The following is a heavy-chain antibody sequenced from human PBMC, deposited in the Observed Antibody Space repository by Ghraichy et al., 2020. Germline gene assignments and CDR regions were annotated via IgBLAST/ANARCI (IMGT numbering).Heavy chain of an antibody. CDR3: ARSNGPVRRSLRCSGGSCYNYFDY. J-gene: IGHJ4*02. D-gene: IGHD2-15*01. CDR1: GGSFSGYY. CDR2: INHSGST. V-gene: IGHV4-34*01. Sequence: SETLSLTCAVYGGSFSGYYWSWIRQPPGKGLEWIGEINHSGSTNYNPSLKSRVTISVDTSKNQFSLKLSSVTAADTAVYYCARSNGPVRRSLRCSGGSCYNYFDYWGQGTLVTVSS.